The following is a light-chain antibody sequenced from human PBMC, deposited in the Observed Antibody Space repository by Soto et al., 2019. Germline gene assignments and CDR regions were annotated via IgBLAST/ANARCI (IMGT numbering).Light chain of an antibody. V-gene: IGKV1-39*01. CDR3: QQSYSTPPDT. CDR2: AAS. Sequence: DIQMTQSPSSLSASVGDRVTITCRASQSISSYLNWYQQKPGKAPKLLIYAASSLQSGVTSRFSGSGSGTDFTLTISSLQPEDFATYYCQQSYSTPPDTFGQGTKLE. J-gene: IGKJ2*01. CDR1: QSISSY.